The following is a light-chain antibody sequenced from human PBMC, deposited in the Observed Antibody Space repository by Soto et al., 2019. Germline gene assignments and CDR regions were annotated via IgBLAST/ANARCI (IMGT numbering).Light chain of an antibody. V-gene: IGKV1-9*01. CDR3: QQLKSYPYT. J-gene: IGKJ2*01. CDR1: QGISSY. Sequence: DIQLTQSPSFLSASVGDRVTITCRASQGISSYLAWYQQKPGTSPKLLIYDASTLQSGVPSSFSGSGSETEFTLTISSLQPEDFATYYFQQLKSYPYTFGQGTNLEI. CDR2: DAS.